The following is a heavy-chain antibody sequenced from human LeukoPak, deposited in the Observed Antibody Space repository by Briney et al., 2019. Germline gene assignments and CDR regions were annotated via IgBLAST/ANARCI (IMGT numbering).Heavy chain of an antibody. CDR2: IRSKANSETR. CDR3: TNRGVDYYGSLSASYYFDH. V-gene: IGHV3-49*04. D-gene: IGHD3-10*01. J-gene: IGHJ4*02. Sequence: PGGSLRLSCRASGFNFGDYAMSWVRQAPGKGLEWVGFIRSKANSETRDYAASVKGRFIISRDDCNRIAYLQMNSLKTEDTAMYYCTNRGVDYYGSLSASYYFDHWGQGTLVTVSS. CDR1: GFNFGDYA.